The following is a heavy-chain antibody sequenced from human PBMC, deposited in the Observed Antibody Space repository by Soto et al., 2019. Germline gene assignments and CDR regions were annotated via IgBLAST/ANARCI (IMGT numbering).Heavy chain of an antibody. CDR3: GRDLRDWDSGSYSYDY. CDR2: ISGSGADT. V-gene: IGHV3-23*01. J-gene: IGHJ4*02. CDR1: GITFRSHA. Sequence: PGGSLRLSCAVSGITFRSHALSWVRQAPGKGLEWVSGISGSGADTHYADSVKGRFTISRDNSKNTLSLQMNSLRAEDTAVYYCGRDLRDWDSGSYSYDYWGQGTLVTVSS. D-gene: IGHD1-26*01.